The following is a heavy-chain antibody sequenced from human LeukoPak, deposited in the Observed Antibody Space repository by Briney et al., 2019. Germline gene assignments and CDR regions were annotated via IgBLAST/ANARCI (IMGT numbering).Heavy chain of an antibody. D-gene: IGHD1-26*01. Sequence: SETLSLTCTVSGGSISSGGYYWSWIRQHPGKGLEWIGYIYYSGSTYYNPSLKSRVTISVDTSKNQFSLKLSSVTAADTAVYYCASSSRGSYLFDYWGQGTLVTVSS. J-gene: IGHJ4*02. CDR1: GGSISSGGYY. V-gene: IGHV4-31*03. CDR3: ASSSRGSYLFDY. CDR2: IYYSGST.